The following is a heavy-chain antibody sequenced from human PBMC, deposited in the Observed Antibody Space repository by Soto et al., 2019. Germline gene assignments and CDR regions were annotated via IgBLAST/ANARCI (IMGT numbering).Heavy chain of an antibody. CDR3: ARDVSPGSSGYYLEAFDI. CDR2: IKGDGRAS. J-gene: IGHJ3*02. CDR1: GFTFGNYW. V-gene: IGHV3-7*05. D-gene: IGHD6-25*01. Sequence: EVQLVESGGGLVQPGGSLRLSCATSGFTFGNYWMTWVRQAPGKGLECVANIKGDGRASSYLDSVRGRFTVSRANAENSLFLQMNILRAEDTALYYCARDVSPGSSGYYLEAFDIWGQGTMVTVS.